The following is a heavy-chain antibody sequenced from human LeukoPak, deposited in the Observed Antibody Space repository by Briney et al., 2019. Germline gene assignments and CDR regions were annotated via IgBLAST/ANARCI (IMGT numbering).Heavy chain of an antibody. Sequence: GGSLRLSCAASGFTFSSYSMNWVRQAPGKGLEWVSSISSSSSYIYYADSVKGRFTISRDNAKNSLYLQTNSLRAEDTAVYYCARLSTSRPFDPWGQGTLVTVSS. CDR3: ARLSTSRPFDP. D-gene: IGHD2/OR15-2a*01. CDR2: ISSSSSYI. J-gene: IGHJ5*02. V-gene: IGHV3-21*01. CDR1: GFTFSSYS.